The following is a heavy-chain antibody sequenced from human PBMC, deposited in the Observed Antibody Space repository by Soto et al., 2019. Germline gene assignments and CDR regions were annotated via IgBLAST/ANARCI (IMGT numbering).Heavy chain of an antibody. CDR1: GYTFTGYY. D-gene: IGHD2-21*02. V-gene: IGHV1-2*04. CDR2: INPNSGGT. Sequence: ASVKVSCKASGYTFTGYYMHWVRQAPGQGLEWMGWINPNSGGTNYAQKFQGWVTMTRDTSISTAYMELSRLRSDDTAVYYCARVSSFGDDYYYGMDVWDQGTTVTVSS. CDR3: ARVSSFGDDYYYGMDV. J-gene: IGHJ6*02.